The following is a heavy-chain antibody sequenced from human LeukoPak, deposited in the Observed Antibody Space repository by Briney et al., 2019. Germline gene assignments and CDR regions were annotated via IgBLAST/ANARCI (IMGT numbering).Heavy chain of an antibody. CDR1: GLTVSSED. J-gene: IGHJ4*02. CDR3: ARLLPASRHYFDY. D-gene: IGHD6-6*01. V-gene: IGHV3-53*01. CDR2: IYGAGAT. Sequence: GGSLRLSCAAYGLTVSSEDLAWVRQAPGKGLEWISVIYGAGATYYADSVQGRFTISRDTYSNALYLQMNSLRVEDTAVYHCARLLPASRHYFDYWGQGTLVTVSS.